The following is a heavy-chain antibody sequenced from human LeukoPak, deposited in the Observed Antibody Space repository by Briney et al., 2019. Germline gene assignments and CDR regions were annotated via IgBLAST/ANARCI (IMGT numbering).Heavy chain of an antibody. CDR3: AQKRPGTYPFDY. Sequence: PGGSLRLFCAASCFTFSNYALNWVRQAPGEGLEGVSASGTSGDTYYADSVRGRFTISRDNAKNMVYLQMSSLRAEDTALYYCAQKRPGTYPFDYWGQGTLVTVSS. J-gene: IGHJ4*02. CDR1: CFTFSNYA. V-gene: IGHV3-23*01. D-gene: IGHD6-13*01. CDR2: SGTSGDT.